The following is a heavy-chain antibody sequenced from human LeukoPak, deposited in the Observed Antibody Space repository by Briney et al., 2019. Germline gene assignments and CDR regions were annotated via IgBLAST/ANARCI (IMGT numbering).Heavy chain of an antibody. V-gene: IGHV1-2*02. CDR1: GYTFTGYY. CDR3: ARGSVNDYGDYVHDY. D-gene: IGHD4-17*01. CDR2: INPNSGGT. Sequence: ASVKVSCKASGYTFTGYYMHWVRQAPGQGLEWMGWINPNSGGTNYAQKFQGRVTMTRDTSISTAYMELSRLRSDDTAVYYCARGSVNDYGDYVHDYWGQGTLVTVSS. J-gene: IGHJ4*02.